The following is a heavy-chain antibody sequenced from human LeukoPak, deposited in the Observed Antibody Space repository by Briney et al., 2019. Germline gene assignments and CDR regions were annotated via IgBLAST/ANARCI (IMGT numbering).Heavy chain of an antibody. CDR3: ARDTYYSGSGTYFEDYFDS. CDR2: THYSGTT. D-gene: IGHD3-10*01. CDR1: GGSISGYY. Sequence: PSETLSLTCTVSGGSISGYYWSWIRQPPGKGLEWIGYTHYSGTTNYNPSLKSRVTMSPDTSRNQFSLKVNSVTAADTAVYYCARDTYYSGSGTYFEDYFDSWGQGILVTVSS. J-gene: IGHJ4*02. V-gene: IGHV4-59*12.